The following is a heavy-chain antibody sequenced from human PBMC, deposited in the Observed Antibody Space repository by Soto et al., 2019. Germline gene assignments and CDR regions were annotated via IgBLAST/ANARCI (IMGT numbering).Heavy chain of an antibody. J-gene: IGHJ4*02. D-gene: IGHD5-12*01. CDR2: ISSSGATT. CDR1: GFSLSDYY. V-gene: IGHV3-11*01. Sequence: QVQMVESGGGLVKPGGSLRLSCAVSGFSLSDYYMSWIRQAPGKGLEWVSKISSSGATTDYADSVKGRFTISRDNAKNSLYLQMNSLRVKDMAVYYCARMGSGYDFVLWGQGTLVTVSS. CDR3: ARMGSGYDFVL.